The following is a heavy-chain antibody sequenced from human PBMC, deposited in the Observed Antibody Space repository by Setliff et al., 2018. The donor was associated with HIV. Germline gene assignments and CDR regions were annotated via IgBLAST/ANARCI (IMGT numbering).Heavy chain of an antibody. V-gene: IGHV1-46*01. CDR2: INPSDGIP. CDR1: GFSFSRHY. J-gene: IGHJ3*02. Sequence: ASVKVSCKASGFSFSRHYMHWVRQAPGEGLEWVAMINPSDGIPSYAQKFQDRVAVTRDTSRSIVYMELSSLLSEDTAVYFCTRAFPPMIPAAFDIWGLGTLVTVSS. D-gene: IGHD3-16*01. CDR3: TRAFPPMIPAAFDI.